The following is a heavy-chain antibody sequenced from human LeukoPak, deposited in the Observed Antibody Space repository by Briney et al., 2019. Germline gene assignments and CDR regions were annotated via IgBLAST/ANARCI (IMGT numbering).Heavy chain of an antibody. D-gene: IGHD3-9*01. V-gene: IGHV4-39*01. CDR1: GGSISSSSYY. Sequence: PSETLSLTCTVSGGSISSSSYYWGWIRQPPGKGLEWIGSIYYGGSTYYNPSLKSRVTISVDTSKNQFSLKLSSVTAADTAVYYCARGTYYDILTGYYQYFQHWGQGTLVTVSS. J-gene: IGHJ1*01. CDR2: IYYGGST. CDR3: ARGTYYDILTGYYQYFQH.